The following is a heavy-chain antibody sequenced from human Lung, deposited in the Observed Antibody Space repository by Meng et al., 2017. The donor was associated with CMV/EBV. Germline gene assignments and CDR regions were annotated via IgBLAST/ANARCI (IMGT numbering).Heavy chain of an antibody. D-gene: IGHD3-22*01. V-gene: IGHV3-23*03. CDR1: GFTFSNYA. CDR2: IYSDGSST. Sequence: GESLKISCAASGFTFSNYAMNWVRQAPGKGLEWVSVIYSDGSSTYYADSVKGRFTISRDNSKNTLDLQMNSLRAEDTAVYYCAKGDDSGWSPFDYWGQGTLVXVSS. J-gene: IGHJ4*02. CDR3: AKGDDSGWSPFDY.